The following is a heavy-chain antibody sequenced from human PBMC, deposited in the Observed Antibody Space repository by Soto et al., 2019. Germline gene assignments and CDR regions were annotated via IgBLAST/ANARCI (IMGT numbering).Heavy chain of an antibody. V-gene: IGHV3-30-3*01. CDR3: ARDPNDILTGPIDY. Sequence: PGGSLRLSCAASGFTFSSYAMHWVRQAPGKGLEWVAVISYDGSNKYYADSVKGRFTISRDNSKNTLYLQMNSLRAEDTAVYYCARDPNDILTGPIDYWGQGTLVTVSS. D-gene: IGHD3-9*01. CDR1: GFTFSSYA. CDR2: ISYDGSNK. J-gene: IGHJ4*02.